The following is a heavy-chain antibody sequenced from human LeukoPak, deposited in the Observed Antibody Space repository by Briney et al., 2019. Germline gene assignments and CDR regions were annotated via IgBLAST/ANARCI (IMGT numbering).Heavy chain of an antibody. CDR1: GFTFSSYA. Sequence: GSLRLSCAASGFTFSSYAMSWIRQPPGKGLEWIGEINHSGSTNYNPSLKSRVTISVDTSKNQFSLKLSSVTAADTAVYYCARNYLYYYKAEYFQHWGQGTLVTVSS. CDR2: INHSGST. V-gene: IGHV4-34*01. D-gene: IGHD3-10*01. CDR3: ARNYLYYYKAEYFQH. J-gene: IGHJ1*01.